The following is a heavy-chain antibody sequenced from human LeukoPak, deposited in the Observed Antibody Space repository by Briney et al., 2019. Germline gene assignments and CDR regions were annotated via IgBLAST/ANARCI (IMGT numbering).Heavy chain of an antibody. CDR3: AREGITDYGMDV. CDR1: GFTFSSYS. D-gene: IGHD1-14*01. Sequence: GGSLRLSCAASGFTFSSYSMNWVRQAPGKGLEWVSSTSSSSSYIYYADSVKGRFTISRDNAKNSLYLQMNSLRAEDTAVYYCAREGITDYGMDVWGQGTTVTVSS. V-gene: IGHV3-21*01. J-gene: IGHJ6*02. CDR2: TSSSSSYI.